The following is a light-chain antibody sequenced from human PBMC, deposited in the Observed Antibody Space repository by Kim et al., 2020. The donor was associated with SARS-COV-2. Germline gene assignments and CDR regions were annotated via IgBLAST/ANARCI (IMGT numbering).Light chain of an antibody. CDR2: GKN. V-gene: IGLV3-19*01. J-gene: IGLJ3*02. CDR3: NSRDSSGNHWV. CDR1: SLRSYY. Sequence: ALGQTVRITCQGDSLRSYYASWYQQKPGQAPVLVIYGKNYRPSGIPDRFSGSSSGNTASLTITGARAEDEADYYCNSRDSSGNHWVFGGGTKVTVL.